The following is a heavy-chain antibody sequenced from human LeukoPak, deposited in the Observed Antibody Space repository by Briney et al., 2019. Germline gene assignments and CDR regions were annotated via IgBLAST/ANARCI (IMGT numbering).Heavy chain of an antibody. CDR3: ARNYYDTKKPWD. J-gene: IGHJ4*02. CDR2: IYYSGST. Sequence: PSETLSLTCTVSGGSISSSSYYWGWIRQPPGKGLEWIGSIYYSGSTYYNPSLKSRVTISVDKSKNQFSLKLSAVPAADTAVYFCARNYYDTKKPWDWGQGTLVTVSS. V-gene: IGHV4-39*07. D-gene: IGHD3-22*01. CDR1: GGSISSSSYY.